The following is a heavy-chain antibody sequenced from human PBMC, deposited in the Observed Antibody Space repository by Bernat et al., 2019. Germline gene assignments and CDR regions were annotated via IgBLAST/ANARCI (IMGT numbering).Heavy chain of an antibody. Sequence: QVQLVQSGAEVKKPGASVKVSCKASGYTFSGYYIHWVRQAPVQGLEWMGWINPNSGGTNYPHEFQGGVTMTRDTSISTVYMELSRLRSDDTAVYYCVRGGTTLVTPRSFFFDFWGQGTLLTVSS. D-gene: IGHD4-23*01. V-gene: IGHV1-2*02. CDR1: GYTFSGYY. CDR3: VRGGTTLVTPRSFFFDF. J-gene: IGHJ4*02. CDR2: INPNSGGT.